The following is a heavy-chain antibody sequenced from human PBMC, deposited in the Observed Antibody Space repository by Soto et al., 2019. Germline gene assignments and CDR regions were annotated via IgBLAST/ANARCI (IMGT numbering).Heavy chain of an antibody. Sequence: PGGSLRLSCAASGFTFSSYGMHWVRQAPGKGLEWVAVIWYDGSNKYYADSVKGRFTISRDNSKNTLYLQMNSLRAEDTAVYYCARPSHSSSWPYYSYYYGMDVWDQGTTVTVPS. D-gene: IGHD6-13*01. CDR3: ARPSHSSSWPYYSYYYGMDV. J-gene: IGHJ6*02. CDR1: GFTFSSYG. V-gene: IGHV3-33*01. CDR2: IWYDGSNK.